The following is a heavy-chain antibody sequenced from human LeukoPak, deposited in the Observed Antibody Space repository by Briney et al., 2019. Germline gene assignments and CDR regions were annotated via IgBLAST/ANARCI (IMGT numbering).Heavy chain of an antibody. CDR2: IHFSGST. D-gene: IGHD2-8*02. CDR3: ARDPGGIYFDY. V-gene: IGHV4-61*01. CDR1: GGSVSNGSYY. Sequence: SETLSLTCTVSGGSVSNGSYYWGWIRQPPGKGLEWIGSIHFSGSTNYNPSLRSRVTISVDTSKNQLSLKLSSVTAADTAVYYCARDPGGIYFDYWGQGTLVTVSS. J-gene: IGHJ4*02.